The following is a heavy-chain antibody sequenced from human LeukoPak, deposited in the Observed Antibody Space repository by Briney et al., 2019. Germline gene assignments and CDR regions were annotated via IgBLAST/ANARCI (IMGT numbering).Heavy chain of an antibody. J-gene: IGHJ4*02. CDR3: ARRGPMVVTPGDYFDY. V-gene: IGHV4-39*01. Sequence: SETLSLTCTVSGGSISSSSYYWGWIRQPPGKGLEWIGSIYYSGSTYDNPSLKSRVTISVDTSKNQFSLQLSSVTAADTAVYYCARRGPMVVTPGDYFDYWGQGTLVTVSS. CDR1: GGSISSSSYY. D-gene: IGHD4-23*01. CDR2: IYYSGST.